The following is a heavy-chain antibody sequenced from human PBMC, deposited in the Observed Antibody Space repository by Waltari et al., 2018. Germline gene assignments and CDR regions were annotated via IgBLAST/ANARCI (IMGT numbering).Heavy chain of an antibody. J-gene: IGHJ6*02. Sequence: QVQLVQSGAEVKKPGASVKVSCKASGYTFTGYYMHWVRQAPGQGLEWMGRINPNSGGTNYAQKFQGRVTMTRDTSISTAYMELSRLRSDDTAVYYCARDCGQYSSSAYYYGMDVWGQGTTVTVSS. CDR2: INPNSGGT. V-gene: IGHV1-2*06. CDR3: ARDCGQYSSSAYYYGMDV. D-gene: IGHD6-6*01. CDR1: GYTFTGYY.